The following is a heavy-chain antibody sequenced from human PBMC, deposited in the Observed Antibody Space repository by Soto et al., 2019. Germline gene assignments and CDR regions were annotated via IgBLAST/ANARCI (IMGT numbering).Heavy chain of an antibody. J-gene: IGHJ5*02. CDR1: GYTYTSYA. CDR2: INAGNGNT. CDR3: ARGYGGPIGWFDP. D-gene: IGHD3-16*01. Sequence: QVQLVQSGAEVKKPGASVKVSCKASGYTYTSYAMHWVRQAPGQRLEWMGWINAGNGNTKYSQKFQGRVTITRDTSASTAYMELSSLRSEDTAVYYCARGYGGPIGWFDPWGQGTLVTVSS. V-gene: IGHV1-3*01.